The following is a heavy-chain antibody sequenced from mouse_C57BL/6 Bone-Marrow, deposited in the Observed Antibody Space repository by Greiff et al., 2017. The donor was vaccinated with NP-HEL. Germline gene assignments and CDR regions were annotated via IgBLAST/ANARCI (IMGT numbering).Heavy chain of an antibody. CDR3: ASTLYYYGSSPYAMDY. Sequence: EVHLVESGGGLVQPGESLKLSCESNEYEFPSHDMSWVRKTPEKRLELVAAINSDGGSTYYPDTMERRFIISRDNTKKTLYLQMSSLRSEDTALYYCASTLYYYGSSPYAMDYWGQGTSVTVSS. CDR2: INSDGGST. D-gene: IGHD1-1*01. J-gene: IGHJ4*01. CDR1: EYEFPSHD. V-gene: IGHV5-2*01.